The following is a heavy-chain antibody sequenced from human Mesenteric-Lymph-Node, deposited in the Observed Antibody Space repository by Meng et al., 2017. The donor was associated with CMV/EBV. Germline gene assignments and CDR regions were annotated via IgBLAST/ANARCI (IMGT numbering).Heavy chain of an antibody. V-gene: IGHV3-72*01. Sequence: GESLKISCAASGFTFSDHYMDWVRQAPGKGLEWVGRTRNKANSYTTEYAASVKGRFTISRDDSKNSLYLQMNSLKTEDTAVYYCARTYCNGGSCYLGGMDVWGQGTTVTVSS. CDR1: GFTFSDHY. CDR2: TRNKANSYTT. J-gene: IGHJ6*02. D-gene: IGHD2-15*01. CDR3: ARTYCNGGSCYLGGMDV.